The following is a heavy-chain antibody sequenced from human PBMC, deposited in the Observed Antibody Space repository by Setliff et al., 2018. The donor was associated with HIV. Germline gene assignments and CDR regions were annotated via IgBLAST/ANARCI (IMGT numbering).Heavy chain of an antibody. CDR3: AKDKGGYNWNYFDY. D-gene: IGHD1-20*01. J-gene: IGHJ4*02. V-gene: IGHV3-7*01. CDR2: IKQDGSEK. CDR1: GLTFSNCG. Sequence: PGGSLRLSCATSGLTFSNCGMHWVRQAPGKGLEWVANIKQDGSEKYYVDSVKGRFTISRDNAKNSLYLQMNSLRAEDTALYYCAKDKGGYNWNYFDYWGPGTQVTVSS.